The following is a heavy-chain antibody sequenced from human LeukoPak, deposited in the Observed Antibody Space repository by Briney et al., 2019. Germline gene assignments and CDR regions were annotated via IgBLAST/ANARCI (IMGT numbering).Heavy chain of an antibody. Sequence: PERSLRLSCAASGFTFSRYGMHWVRQAPGTGLEWVSVIWYDGSKKYYADSVKGRFTTSRDNSKNTVYLHMNSLRVEDTAVYYCARDPRGIAVAGTGDYWGQGTLVTVSS. CDR1: GFTFSRYG. CDR3: ARDPRGIAVAGTGDY. CDR2: IWYDGSKK. V-gene: IGHV3-33*01. J-gene: IGHJ4*02. D-gene: IGHD6-19*01.